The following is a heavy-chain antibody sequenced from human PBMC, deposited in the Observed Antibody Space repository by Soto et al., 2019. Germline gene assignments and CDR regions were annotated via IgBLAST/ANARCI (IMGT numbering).Heavy chain of an antibody. CDR1: GFPFSSYA. D-gene: IGHD7-27*01. CDR2: ISSGSNT. Sequence: EVQLLESGGGLVQPGGSLRLSCVASGFPFSSYAMSWVHQTPGRGLECVSSISSGSNTYYTDSVRGRFTISRDNSKNSLYLQMSSLRADDTALYYCAKASATGKSDGMDVWGQGTTVSVSS. J-gene: IGHJ6*02. V-gene: IGHV3-23*01. CDR3: AKASATGKSDGMDV.